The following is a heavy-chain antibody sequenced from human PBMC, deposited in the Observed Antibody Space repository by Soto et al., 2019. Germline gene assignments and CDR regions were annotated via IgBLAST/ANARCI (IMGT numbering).Heavy chain of an antibody. CDR1: GFTVSSRH. J-gene: IGHJ3*02. D-gene: IGHD3-9*01. CDR2: IYSGGSS. Sequence: GGSLRLSCTTSGFTVSSRHMTWVRQAPGKGLEWVSVIYSGGSSYYAASVQGRFTISRDNSKNTVYLQMNSLRGEDTAMYYCARYFDWPSGFDIWGQGTMVTVSS. V-gene: IGHV3-53*01. CDR3: ARYFDWPSGFDI.